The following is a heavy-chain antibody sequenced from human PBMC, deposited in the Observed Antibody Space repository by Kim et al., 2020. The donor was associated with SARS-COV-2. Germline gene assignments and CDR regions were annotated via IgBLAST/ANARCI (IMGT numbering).Heavy chain of an antibody. CDR1: GGSISSSNW. CDR2: IYHSGST. CDR3: ARVTLWFGELSQMVYYYYGMDV. Sequence: SETLSLTCAVSGGSISSSNWWSWVRQPPGKGLEWIGEIYHSGSTNYNPSLKSRVTISVDKSKNQFSLKLSSVTAADTAVYYCARVTLWFGELSQMVYYYYGMDVWGQGTTVTVSS. V-gene: IGHV4-4*02. D-gene: IGHD3-10*01. J-gene: IGHJ6*02.